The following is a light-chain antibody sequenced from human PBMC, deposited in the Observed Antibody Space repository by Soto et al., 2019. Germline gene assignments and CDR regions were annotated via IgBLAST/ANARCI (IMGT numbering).Light chain of an antibody. J-gene: IGLJ1*01. V-gene: IGLV2-11*01. CDR3: CSYAGSYTFV. Sequence: QSVLTQPRSVSGSPGQSVTISCTGTSSDVGGYNYVSWYQQHPGKAPKLMIYDVSKRPSGVPDRFSGSKSGNPASLTISGLQAEDEADYYCCSYAGSYTFVFGTGTKVTV. CDR2: DVS. CDR1: SSDVGGYNY.